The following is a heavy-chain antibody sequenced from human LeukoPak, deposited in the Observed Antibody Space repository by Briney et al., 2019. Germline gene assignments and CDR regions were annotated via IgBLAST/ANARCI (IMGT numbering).Heavy chain of an antibody. CDR3: ARPKTQSITMVRGVIQPPDY. CDR2: IKQDGTEK. J-gene: IGHJ4*02. CDR1: GFNFTTYW. V-gene: IGHV3-7*01. D-gene: IGHD3-10*01. Sequence: PGGSLRLSCAAFGFNFTTYWMSWVRQAPGKGLEWVANIKQDGTEKYYVDSVKGRFTISRDNAKNSLYLQMNSLRAEDTAVYYCARPKTQSITMVRGVIQPPDYWGQGTLVTVSS.